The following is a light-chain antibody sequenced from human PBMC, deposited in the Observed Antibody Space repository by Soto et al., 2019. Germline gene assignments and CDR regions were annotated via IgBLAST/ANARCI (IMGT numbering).Light chain of an antibody. Sequence: DIQMTQSPSSLSASVGDRVTITCRASQSISNYLNWYQQKPGKAPKLLIYAAFSLESGVPSRFSGGGSGTDFTLAISSLQPEDFANYYCQQAYSTPLTFGGGTKVDNK. CDR2: AAF. V-gene: IGKV1-39*01. CDR1: QSISNY. J-gene: IGKJ4*01. CDR3: QQAYSTPLT.